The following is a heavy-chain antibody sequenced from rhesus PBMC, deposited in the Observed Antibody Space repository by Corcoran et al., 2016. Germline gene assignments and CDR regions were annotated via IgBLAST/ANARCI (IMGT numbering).Heavy chain of an antibody. V-gene: IGHV4-127*01. CDR2: VVCGGRT. CDR1: GYSISSGYG. J-gene: IGHJ1*01. CDR3: ARGRHSEYFDF. Sequence: QLQLQESGPGLVKPSETLSLTCAVSGYSISSGYGWSWIRQPPGKGLEWIGYVVCGGRTRTTPALKSRVTISGDPSKTQFSLRRSSVPAADQAVYYCARGRHSEYFDFWGQGARVTVSS.